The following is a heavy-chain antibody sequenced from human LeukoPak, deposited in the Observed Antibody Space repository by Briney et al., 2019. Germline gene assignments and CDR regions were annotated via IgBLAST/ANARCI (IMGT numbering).Heavy chain of an antibody. J-gene: IGHJ4*02. D-gene: IGHD3-22*01. CDR3: AKEGSEPYYYDSSGYPGLYFDY. V-gene: IGHV3-30*02. CDR2: IRYDGSNK. CDR1: GFTFSSYG. Sequence: GGSLRLSCAASGFTFSSYGMHWVRQAPGKGLEWVAFIRYDGSNKYYADSVKGRFTISRDNSKNTLYLQMNSLRAEDTAVYYCAKEGSEPYYYDSSGYPGLYFDYWGQGTLVTVSS.